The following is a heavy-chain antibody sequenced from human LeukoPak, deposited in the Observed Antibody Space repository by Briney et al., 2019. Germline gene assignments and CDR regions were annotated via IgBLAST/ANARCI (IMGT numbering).Heavy chain of an antibody. J-gene: IGHJ6*02. Sequence: ASVKVSCKASGGTFSSYAISWVRQAPGQGLEWMGWINPNSGGTNYAQKFQGRVTMTRDTSISTAYMELSRLRSDDTAMYYCARVGGGLHIYYYGMDVWGQGTTVTVSS. V-gene: IGHV1-2*02. D-gene: IGHD3-16*01. CDR1: GGTFSSYA. CDR2: INPNSGGT. CDR3: ARVGGGLHIYYYGMDV.